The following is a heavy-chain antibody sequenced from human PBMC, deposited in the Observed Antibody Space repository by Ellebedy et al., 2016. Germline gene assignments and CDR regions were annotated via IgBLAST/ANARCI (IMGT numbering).Heavy chain of an antibody. Sequence: GESLKISCKGSGYSFTSYWIGWVRQMPGKGLEWMGIIYPDDSDTRYSPSFQGQVTISADKSTNTAYLQWSSLKASDTAMYFCARSGSASGGFGDYWGQGALVTVSS. CDR2: IYPDDSDT. CDR1: GYSFTSYW. D-gene: IGHD2-15*01. V-gene: IGHV5-51*01. CDR3: ARSGSASGGFGDY. J-gene: IGHJ4*02.